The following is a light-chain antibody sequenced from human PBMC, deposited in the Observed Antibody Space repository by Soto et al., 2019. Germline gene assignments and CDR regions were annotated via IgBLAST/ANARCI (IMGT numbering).Light chain of an antibody. CDR3: QQSYSTPRT. CDR1: QSISSY. Sequence: DIQMTQSPSSLSASVGDRVTITCRASQSISSYLHWYQQKPAKAPKLLIYAASSLQSGVPSRFSGSGSGTDFTLTISSLQPEDFATYYCQQSYSTPRTFGQGTKLEIK. J-gene: IGKJ2*01. CDR2: AAS. V-gene: IGKV1-39*01.